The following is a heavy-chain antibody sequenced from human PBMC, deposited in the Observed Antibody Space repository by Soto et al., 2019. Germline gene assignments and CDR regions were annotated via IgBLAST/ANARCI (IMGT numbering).Heavy chain of an antibody. D-gene: IGHD3-9*01. V-gene: IGHV4-4*02. Sequence: LSLTCAVSGGSISSSNWWSWVRQPPGKGLEWIGEIYHSGSTNYNPSLKSRVTISVDKSKNQFSLKLSSVTAADTAVYYCASGGGVRYFDWLFPTDIWGQGTMVTVSS. J-gene: IGHJ3*02. CDR2: IYHSGST. CDR3: ASGGGVRYFDWLFPTDI. CDR1: GGSISSSNW.